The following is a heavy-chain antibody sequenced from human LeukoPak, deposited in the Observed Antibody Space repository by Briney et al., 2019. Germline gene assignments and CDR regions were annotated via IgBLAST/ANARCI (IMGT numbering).Heavy chain of an antibody. CDR1: GFTFSDYY. Sequence: GGSLRLSCAASGFTFSDYYMSWIRQAPGKGLEWVSYISSSGSTIYYADSVKGRLTISRDNAKNSLYLQMNSLRAEDTAVYYCARDVSYDFWSGYYPPGYWGQGTLVTVSS. V-gene: IGHV3-11*01. J-gene: IGHJ4*02. CDR3: ARDVSYDFWSGYYPPGY. CDR2: ISSSGSTI. D-gene: IGHD3-3*01.